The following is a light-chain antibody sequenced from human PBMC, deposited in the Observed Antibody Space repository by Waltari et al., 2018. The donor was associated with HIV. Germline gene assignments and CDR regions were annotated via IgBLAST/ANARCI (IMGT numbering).Light chain of an antibody. V-gene: IGLV2-14*01. J-gene: IGLJ3*02. CDR3: NSYTFSSTLGV. Sequence: QSALTQPASVSGSPGQSITIPCTGTSSDVGGYNYVSWYQQHPGKAPNFMIYEVTNRPPGVLNRFSGSNSGNASSLIFSGLHAEDEATYYCNSYTFSSTLGVFGVGTKLTVL. CDR2: EVT. CDR1: SSDVGGYNY.